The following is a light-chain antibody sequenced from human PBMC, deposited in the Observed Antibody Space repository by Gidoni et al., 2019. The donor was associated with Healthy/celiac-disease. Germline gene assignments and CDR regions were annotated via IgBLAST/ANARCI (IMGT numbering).Light chain of an antibody. J-gene: IGKJ5*01. Sequence: QMTQSPSSLSASVGDRVPITCRASQSSNSYLNWYQQKPGKAPKLLIYAASNLQSGVPSRFSGSGSGTDFTLTISSLQPEDFATYYCQQGYSTPITFGQGTRLEIK. CDR1: QSSNSY. CDR3: QQGYSTPIT. V-gene: IGKV1-39*01. CDR2: AAS.